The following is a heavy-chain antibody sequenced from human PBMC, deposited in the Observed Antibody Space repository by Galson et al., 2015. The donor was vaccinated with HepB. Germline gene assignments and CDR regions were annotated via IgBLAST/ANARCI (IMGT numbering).Heavy chain of an antibody. CDR2: IWYDGSNK. CDR3: ARDFAYYFDY. D-gene: IGHD3-3*01. J-gene: IGHJ4*02. V-gene: IGHV3-33*01. CDR1: GFTFTSHG. Sequence: SLRLSCAASGFTFTSHGMHWVRQAPGKGLEWVAVIWYDGSNKFYADSVKGRFTISRDNSKNTVYLQMDDLRGEDTAVYYCARDFAYYFDYWGQGTLVTVSS.